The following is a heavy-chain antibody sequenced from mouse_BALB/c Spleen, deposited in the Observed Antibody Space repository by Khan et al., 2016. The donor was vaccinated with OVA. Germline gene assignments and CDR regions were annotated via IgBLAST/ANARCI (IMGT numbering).Heavy chain of an antibody. D-gene: IGHD2-14*01. CDR1: GYTFRNNG. Sequence: QVQLQQSGPELKKPGETVKISCKASGYTFRNNGMNWVKQTPGKGLKWMGWINTYTGDPTYADDFKGRFAFSLETSAVTAYLQINNLKNEDTATYVCARVGYNGTMDSWGQGTSVTVSS. J-gene: IGHJ4*01. V-gene: IGHV9-3-1*01. CDR3: ARVGYNGTMDS. CDR2: INTYTGDP.